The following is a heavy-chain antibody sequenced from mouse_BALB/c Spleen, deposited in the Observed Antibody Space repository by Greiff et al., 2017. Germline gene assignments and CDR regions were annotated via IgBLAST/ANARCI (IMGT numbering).Heavy chain of an antibody. CDR3: ARHGGNGNSYAMDY. CDR2: ISSGGSYT. J-gene: IGHJ4*01. Sequence: EVQVVESGGDLVKPGGSLKLSCAASGFTFSSYGMSWVRQTPDKRLEWVATISSGGSYTYYPDSVKGRFTISRDNAKNTLYLQMSSLKSEDTAMYYCARHGGNGNSYAMDYWGQGTSVTVSS. V-gene: IGHV5-6*01. D-gene: IGHD2-1*01. CDR1: GFTFSSYG.